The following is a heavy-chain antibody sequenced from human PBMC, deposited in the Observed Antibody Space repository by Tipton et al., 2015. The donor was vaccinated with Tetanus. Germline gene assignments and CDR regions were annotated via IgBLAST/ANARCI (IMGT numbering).Heavy chain of an antibody. CDR1: GFTLSRYT. J-gene: IGHJ4*02. V-gene: IGHV3-21*01. CDR2: ISSSSRYI. Sequence: SLRLSCAASGFTLSRYTLNWVRQAPGKGLEWVSSISSSSRYIYYADSVKGRFTISRDNAKNSLYLQMISLRAEDTAVYYCARASGDYSECGHWGQGVLVTVSS. CDR3: ARASGDYSECGH. D-gene: IGHD1-26*01.